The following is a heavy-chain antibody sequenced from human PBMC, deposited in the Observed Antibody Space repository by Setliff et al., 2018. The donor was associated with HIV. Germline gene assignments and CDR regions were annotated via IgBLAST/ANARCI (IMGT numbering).Heavy chain of an antibody. Sequence: PGGSLRLSCASSGFTFSSYAMTWVRQAPGKGLECVAVISGSGGDTYYADSVKGRFTISRDNAKNSLYLQMNSLRAEDTAVYYCAKKTAAYTSGSWLHYWGQGTLVTVSS. CDR3: AKKTAAYTSGSWLHY. V-gene: IGHV3-23*01. D-gene: IGHD3-10*01. CDR1: GFTFSSYA. J-gene: IGHJ4*02. CDR2: ISGSGGDT.